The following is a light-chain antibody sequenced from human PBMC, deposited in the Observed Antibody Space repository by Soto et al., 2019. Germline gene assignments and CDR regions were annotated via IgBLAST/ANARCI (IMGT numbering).Light chain of an antibody. V-gene: IGKV1-39*01. J-gene: IGKJ2*01. CDR3: QDTYSTPYT. CDR2: TSG. CDR1: QRITTY. Sequence: IQMTQSPSSLSASVGDRVTITCRASQRITTYLNWYQQKPGEAPKLLISTSGTLQRGLPSRFSVSGSVTDFTLTNTALRPKDLAHDFCQDTYSTPYTFGQGTKLEIK.